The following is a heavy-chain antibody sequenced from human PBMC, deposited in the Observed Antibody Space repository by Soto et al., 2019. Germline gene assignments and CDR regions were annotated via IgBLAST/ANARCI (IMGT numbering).Heavy chain of an antibody. CDR3: EKEYSSGWYYFDY. V-gene: IGHV3-23*01. CDR1: GFTFSSYA. CDR2: ISGSDGST. Sequence: EVQLLESGGGLVQPGGSLRLSCAASGFTFSSYAMTWVRQAPGKGLEWVSTISGSDGSTYYADSVKGRFTISRDISKHKLYLQMNSLRAEDTAVYYCEKEYSSGWYYFDYWGRGTLVTFPS. D-gene: IGHD6-19*01. J-gene: IGHJ4*02.